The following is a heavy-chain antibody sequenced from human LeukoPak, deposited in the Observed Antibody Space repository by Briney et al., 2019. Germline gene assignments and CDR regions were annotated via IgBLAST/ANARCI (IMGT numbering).Heavy chain of an antibody. CDR2: ISAYNGNT. CDR3: ARDLGDYGDYVSDY. V-gene: IGHV1-18*01. Sequence: ASVKVSCKASGYTFTSYGIIWVRQAPGQGLEWMGWISAYNGNTNYAQKLQGRVTMTTDTSTSTAYMELRSLRSDDTAVYYCARDLGDYGDYVSDYWGQGTLVTVSS. CDR1: GYTFTSYG. J-gene: IGHJ4*02. D-gene: IGHD4-17*01.